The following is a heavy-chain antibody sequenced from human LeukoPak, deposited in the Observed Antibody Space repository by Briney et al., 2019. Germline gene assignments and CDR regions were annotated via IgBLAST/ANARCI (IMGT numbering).Heavy chain of an antibody. Sequence: GGSLRLSCAASGFTFSSYSMNWVRQAPGKGLEWVSSISSSSSYIYYADSVKGRFTNSRGNAKNSLYLQMNSLRAEDTAVYYCASQPKADWGDYWGQGTLVTVSS. J-gene: IGHJ4*02. V-gene: IGHV3-21*01. CDR3: ASQPKADWGDY. D-gene: IGHD3-16*01. CDR2: ISSSSSYI. CDR1: GFTFSSYS.